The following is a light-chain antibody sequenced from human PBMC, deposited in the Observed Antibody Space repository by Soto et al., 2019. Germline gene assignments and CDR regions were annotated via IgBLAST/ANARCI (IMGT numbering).Light chain of an antibody. CDR3: QQSYTTLVT. V-gene: IGKV1-39*01. CDR1: QSISNY. CDR2: AAS. J-gene: IGKJ2*01. Sequence: DIQMTQSPSSLSASLGDRVTITCRASQSISNYLHWYQQKSGKAPKLLIYAASSLQSGVPLRFSGSGSGTDFTLTISRLQPEDLATYYCQQSYTTLVTFGQGTKLEIK.